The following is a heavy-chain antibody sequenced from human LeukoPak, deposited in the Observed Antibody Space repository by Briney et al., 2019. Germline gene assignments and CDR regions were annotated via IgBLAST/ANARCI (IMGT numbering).Heavy chain of an antibody. CDR1: GFTFSSYG. CDR2: IRYDGSNK. CDR3: AKVGYDFSSGYYTWFDP. D-gene: IGHD3-3*01. Sequence: GGSLRLSCAASGFTFSSYGMHWVRQAPGKWLEWVAFIRYDGSNKYYADSVKGRFTISRDNSKNTLYLQMNSLRAEDTAVYYCAKVGYDFSSGYYTWFDPWGQGTLVTVSS. V-gene: IGHV3-30*02. J-gene: IGHJ5*02.